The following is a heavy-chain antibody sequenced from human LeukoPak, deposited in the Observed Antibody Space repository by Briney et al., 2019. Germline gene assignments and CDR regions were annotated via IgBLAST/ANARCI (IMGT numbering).Heavy chain of an antibody. V-gene: IGHV3-49*04. D-gene: IGHD6-13*01. CDR1: GFTFGDYA. CDR3: SSTRTELIAAPWYFDY. J-gene: IGHJ4*02. Sequence: GGSLRLSCTASGFTFGDYAMSWVRQAPGKGLEWVSFIRSKAYGGTTEYAASVKGRFTISRDDSKSIAYLQMNSLKTEDTAVYYCSSTRTELIAAPWYFDYWGQGTLVTVSS. CDR2: IRSKAYGGTT.